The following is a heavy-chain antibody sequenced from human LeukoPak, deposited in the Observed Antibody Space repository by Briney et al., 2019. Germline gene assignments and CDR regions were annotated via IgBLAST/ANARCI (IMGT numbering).Heavy chain of an antibody. D-gene: IGHD3-3*01. Sequence: SVKVSCKASGGTFSSYAISWVRQAPGQGLEWMGRIIPIFGTANYAQKFQGRVTITTDESTSTAYMELSSLRSEDTAVYYCARDVGFWSGYPDAFDIWGQGTMVTVSS. CDR1: GGTFSSYA. CDR2: IIPIFGTA. J-gene: IGHJ3*02. V-gene: IGHV1-69*05. CDR3: ARDVGFWSGYPDAFDI.